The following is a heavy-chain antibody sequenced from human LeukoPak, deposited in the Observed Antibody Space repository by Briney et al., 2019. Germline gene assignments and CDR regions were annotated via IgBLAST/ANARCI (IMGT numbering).Heavy chain of an antibody. CDR3: ARGLPGKGYYYGMDV. Sequence: PGGSLRLSCAASGFTVSSNYMSWVRQAPGKGLEWVSVIYSGGSTYYADSVKGRFTISRDNSKNTLYLQMNSLRAEDTAVYYCARGLPGKGYYYGMDVWGQGTTVTVSS. V-gene: IGHV3-66*01. CDR2: IYSGGST. CDR1: GFTVSSNY. D-gene: IGHD3-10*01. J-gene: IGHJ6*02.